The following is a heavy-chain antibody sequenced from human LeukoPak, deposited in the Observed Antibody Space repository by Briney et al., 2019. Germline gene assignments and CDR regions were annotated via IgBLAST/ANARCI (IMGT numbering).Heavy chain of an antibody. CDR3: AKSGYSYDWYYFDC. CDR1: GFTFSSYG. Sequence: GGSLRLSCAASGFTFSSYGMHWVRQAPGKGLEWVAVISYDGSNKYYADSVKGRFTISRDNSKNTLYLQMNSLRAEDTAVYYCAKSGYSYDWYYFDCWGQGTLVTVSS. CDR2: ISYDGSNK. V-gene: IGHV3-30*18. D-gene: IGHD5-18*01. J-gene: IGHJ4*02.